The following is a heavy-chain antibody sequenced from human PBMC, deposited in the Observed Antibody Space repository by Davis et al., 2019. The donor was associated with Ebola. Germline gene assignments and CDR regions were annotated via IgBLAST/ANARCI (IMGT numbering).Heavy chain of an antibody. J-gene: IGHJ5*02. CDR3: ARGGQGVGAGRGLDP. Sequence: MPSETLSLTCTVSGDSFTGYYWSWIRQPPGKRLEWIGYLYYSGRTDYNPPLKSRVTILIDESKSHFSLYLTSVTAADTAVYYCARGGQGVGAGRGLDPWGQGTLVAVSS. D-gene: IGHD1-26*01. CDR1: GDSFTGYY. V-gene: IGHV4-59*01. CDR2: LYYSGRT.